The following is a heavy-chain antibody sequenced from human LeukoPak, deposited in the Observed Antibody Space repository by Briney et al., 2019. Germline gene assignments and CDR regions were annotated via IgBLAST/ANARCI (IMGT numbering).Heavy chain of an antibody. Sequence: SETLSLTCTVSGGSISSSSYYWGWIRQPPGKGLEWIGSIYYSGSTYYNPSLKSRVTISVDTSKNQSSLKLSSVTAADTAVYYCARTLYSSSAHWFDPWGQGTLVTVSS. D-gene: IGHD6-6*01. J-gene: IGHJ5*02. CDR1: GGSISSSSYY. CDR3: ARTLYSSSAHWFDP. CDR2: IYYSGST. V-gene: IGHV4-39*07.